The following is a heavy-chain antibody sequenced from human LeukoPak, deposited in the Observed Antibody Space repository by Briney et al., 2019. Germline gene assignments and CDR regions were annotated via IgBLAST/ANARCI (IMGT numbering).Heavy chain of an antibody. CDR3: STGGGVLRFL. Sequence: GGSLRLSCAASGINFSNAWLTWVRQAPGKGLEWVGRIKSKKDGEITDYAAPAKGRFTISRDDSKDTLYLQMNSLKTEDTAVYYCSTGGGVLRFLGGQGTLVTVSS. CDR1: GINFSNAW. CDR2: IKSKKDGEIT. D-gene: IGHD3-3*01. V-gene: IGHV3-15*01. J-gene: IGHJ4*02.